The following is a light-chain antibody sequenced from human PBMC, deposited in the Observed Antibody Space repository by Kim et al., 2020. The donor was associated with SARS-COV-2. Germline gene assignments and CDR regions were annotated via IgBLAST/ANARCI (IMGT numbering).Light chain of an antibody. J-gene: IGKJ5*01. Sequence: DIVMTQPPDSLAVSLGERATINCKSSQSVLYSSNNKNYLAWYQQKPGHPPKLLIYWASTRESGVPDRFSGSGSGTDFTLTISSLQAEDVAVYYCQQYYSTPTFGQGTRLEIK. CDR2: WAS. CDR1: QSVLYSSNNKNY. V-gene: IGKV4-1*01. CDR3: QQYYSTPT.